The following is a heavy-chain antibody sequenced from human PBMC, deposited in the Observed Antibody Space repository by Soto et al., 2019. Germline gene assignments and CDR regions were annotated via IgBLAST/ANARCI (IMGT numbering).Heavy chain of an antibody. J-gene: IGHJ5*02. Sequence: SETLSLTCTVSGGSISSYYWSWIRQPPGKGLEWIGYIYYSGSTNYNPSLKSRVTISVDTSKNQFSLKLSSVTAADTAVYYCARDFYYDSSGYKSRWFDPWGQGTLVTVSS. D-gene: IGHD3-22*01. CDR1: GGSISSYY. CDR3: ARDFYYDSSGYKSRWFDP. CDR2: IYYSGST. V-gene: IGHV4-59*01.